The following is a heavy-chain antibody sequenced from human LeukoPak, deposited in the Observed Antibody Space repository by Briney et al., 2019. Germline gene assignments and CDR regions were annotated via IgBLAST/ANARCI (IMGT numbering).Heavy chain of an antibody. CDR1: GGSISSYC. D-gene: IGHD3-3*01. CDR3: ATSYDAKTAPYDL. Sequence: SETLSLTCTVSGGSISSYCWNWVRQPPGKGLEWIGYIYTSGTTDYNPSLKSRVTMSVDTSKNQLSMELRFLTAAGTAVYYCATSYDAKTAPYDLWGQGTLVTVSS. CDR2: IYTSGTT. J-gene: IGHJ5*02. V-gene: IGHV4-4*09.